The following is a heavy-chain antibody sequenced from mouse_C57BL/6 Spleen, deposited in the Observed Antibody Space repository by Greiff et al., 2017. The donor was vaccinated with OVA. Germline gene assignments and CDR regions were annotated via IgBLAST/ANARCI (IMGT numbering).Heavy chain of an antibody. V-gene: IGHV2-2*01. D-gene: IGHD2-4*01. CDR2: IWSGGST. CDR3: ARYYDYDGYYAMDD. CDR1: GFSLTSYG. Sequence: VQLQQSGPGLVQPSQSLSITCTVSGFSLTSYGVHWVRQSPGKGLEWLGVIWSGGSTDYNAAFISSLSISKDNSKSQVFFKMNSLQADDTAIYYCARYYDYDGYYAMDDWGQGTSVTVSS. J-gene: IGHJ4*01.